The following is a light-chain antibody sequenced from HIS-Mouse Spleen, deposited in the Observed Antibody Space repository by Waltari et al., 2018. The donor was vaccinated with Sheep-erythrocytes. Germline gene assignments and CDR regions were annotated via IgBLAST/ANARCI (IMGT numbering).Light chain of an antibody. CDR3: QQRSNWPPLT. CDR2: AAS. CDR1: QSISSY. Sequence: DIQMTQSPSSLSASVGDRVPITCRASQSISSYLNWYQQKPGKAPKLLIYAASSLQSGVPSRFSGSGSGTDFTLTISSLEPEDFAVYYCQQRSNWPPLTFGGGTKVEIK. V-gene: IGKV1-39*01. J-gene: IGKJ4*01.